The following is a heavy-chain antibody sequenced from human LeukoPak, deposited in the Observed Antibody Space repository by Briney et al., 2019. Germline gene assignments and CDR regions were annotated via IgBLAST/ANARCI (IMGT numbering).Heavy chain of an antibody. CDR3: ARDYKGQIDS. V-gene: IGHV3-74*01. CDR2: IQSDGSST. D-gene: IGHD3-10*01. J-gene: IGHJ4*02. Sequence: PGGSLRLSCAASGFTFSNYWMHWVRQGPGKGLVWVSRIQSDGSSTFYADSVKGRFTISRDNAKNTLYLQMNTLRAEDTAVYYCARDYKGQIDSWGQGTLVTVSS. CDR1: GFTFSNYW.